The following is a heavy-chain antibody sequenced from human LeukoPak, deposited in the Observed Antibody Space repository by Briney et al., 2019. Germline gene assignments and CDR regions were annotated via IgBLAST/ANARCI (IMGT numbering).Heavy chain of an antibody. CDR2: IYYSGST. Sequence: KPSETLSLTCSVSGGSMDNYYWSWIRQPPGKGLEWIGYIYYSGSTNYNPSLKSRVTISVDTSKNQFSLKLSSVTAADTAVYYCARDEGGGSYQFDPGGQGTLVTASA. D-gene: IGHD1-26*01. CDR3: ARDEGGGSYQFDP. CDR1: GGSMDNYY. V-gene: IGHV4-59*01. J-gene: IGHJ5*02.